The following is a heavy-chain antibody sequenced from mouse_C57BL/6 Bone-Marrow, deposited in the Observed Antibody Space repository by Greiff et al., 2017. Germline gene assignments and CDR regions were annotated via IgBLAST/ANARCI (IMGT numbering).Heavy chain of an antibody. V-gene: IGHV1-50*01. CDR1: GYTFTSYW. CDR2: IDPSDSYT. CDR3: AGDDYDRFAY. Sequence: QVQLQQPGAELVKPGASVKLSCKASGYTFTSYWMQWVKQRPGQDLEWIGEIDPSDSYTNYNQKFKGKATLTVDTSSSTAYMQLSSLTSEDSAVYYCAGDDYDRFAYWGQGTLVTVSA. D-gene: IGHD2-4*01. J-gene: IGHJ3*01.